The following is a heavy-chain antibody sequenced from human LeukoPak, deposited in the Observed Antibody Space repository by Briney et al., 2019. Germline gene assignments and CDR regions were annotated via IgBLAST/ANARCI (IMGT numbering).Heavy chain of an antibody. V-gene: IGHV1-2*02. CDR2: INPNTDST. Sequence: ASVKVSCKASGCTFTGYYMHWVRQAPGQGPEWMGWINPNTDSTNYAQKFQGRVTMTRDTSISTAYMELSRLKSDDTAIYYCARIGRNLNWFDPWGQGTLVTVSS. CDR3: ARIGRNLNWFDP. J-gene: IGHJ5*02. CDR1: GCTFTGYY.